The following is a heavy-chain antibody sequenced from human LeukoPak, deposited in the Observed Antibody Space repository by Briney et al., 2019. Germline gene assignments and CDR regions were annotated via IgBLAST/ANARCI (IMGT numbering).Heavy chain of an antibody. CDR1: GFTFSSFW. D-gene: IGHD6-13*01. CDR3: ARIGYSSSCFDY. J-gene: IGHJ4*02. Sequence: GGSLRLSCAASGFTFSSFWMNWVRQVPGKGLEWVANINQDGSIKYYVDSVKGRFTISRDNAKNSLYLQMQSLRGEDTAVYYCARIGYSSSCFDYWGQGTLVTVPS. V-gene: IGHV3-7*01. CDR2: INQDGSIK.